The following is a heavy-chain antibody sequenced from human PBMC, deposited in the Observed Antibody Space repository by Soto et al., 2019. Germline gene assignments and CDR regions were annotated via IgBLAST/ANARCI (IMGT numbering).Heavy chain of an antibody. CDR2: ISSSSSTI. CDR1: GFTFSSYS. D-gene: IGHD2-2*02. V-gene: IGHV3-48*02. CDR3: ASPLYCSSTSCYTWNGMDV. Sequence: EVQLVESGGGLVQPGGSLRLSCAASGFTFSSYSMNWVRQAPGKGLEWVSYISSSSSTIYYADSVKGRFTISRDNAKNSLYLQMNSLRDEDTAVYYCASPLYCSSTSCYTWNGMDVWGQGTTVTVSS. J-gene: IGHJ6*02.